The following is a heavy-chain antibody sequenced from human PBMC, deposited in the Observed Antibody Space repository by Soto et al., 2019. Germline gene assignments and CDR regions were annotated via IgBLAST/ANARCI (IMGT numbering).Heavy chain of an antibody. CDR1: GFTFTGYW. V-gene: IGHV3-74*01. CDR3: ARLGFVGEGDF. CDR2: HSGAGTNT. Sequence: DVQLVESGGGLVQPGGSLKLACSTSGFTFTGYWIHWVRQAPGEGLVWVSRHSGAGTNTDYAESVKGRFTISRDIAKSTIYLQMNNLRVDDTATYYCARLGFVGEGDFWGQGVAVTVSS. D-gene: IGHD2-21*01. J-gene: IGHJ4*02.